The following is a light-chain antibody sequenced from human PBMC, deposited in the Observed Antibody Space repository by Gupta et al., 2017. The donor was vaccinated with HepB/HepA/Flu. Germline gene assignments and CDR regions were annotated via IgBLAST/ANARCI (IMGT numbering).Light chain of an antibody. CDR3: NSRDSSGNHYV. CDR2: GKN. J-gene: IGLJ1*01. CDR1: SLRSYY. Sequence: ELTQDPDVSVALGQTVRITCQGDSLRSYYASWYQQKPGQAPVLVIYGKNNRPSGIPDRFSGSSSGNTASLTITGAQAEDEADYYCNSRDSSGNHYVFGTGTKVTVL. V-gene: IGLV3-19*01.